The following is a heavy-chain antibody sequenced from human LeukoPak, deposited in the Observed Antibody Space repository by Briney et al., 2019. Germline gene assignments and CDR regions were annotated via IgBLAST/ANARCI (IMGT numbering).Heavy chain of an antibody. CDR3: ARDQGGYGDYVGDRYFDL. Sequence: PGGSLRLSCAASGFPFSTYTMNWVRQAPGKGLEWVANIKQDGSEKYYVDSVKGRFTISRDNAKNSLYLQMNSLRAEDTAVYYCARDQGGYGDYVGDRYFDLWGRGALVTVSS. J-gene: IGHJ2*01. V-gene: IGHV3-7*01. D-gene: IGHD4-17*01. CDR1: GFPFSTYT. CDR2: IKQDGSEK.